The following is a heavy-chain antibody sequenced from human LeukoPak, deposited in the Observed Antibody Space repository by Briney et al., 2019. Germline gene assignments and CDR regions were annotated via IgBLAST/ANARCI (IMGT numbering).Heavy chain of an antibody. J-gene: IGHJ4*02. CDR2: IKSDGSST. CDR1: GFTFSSYW. Sequence: GGSLRLSCAASGFTFSSYWMYWVRQAPGKGLVWVSRIKSDGSSTSYADSVKGRFTISRDNAKNTLYLQMNSLRAEDTAVYYCTTLYGGSLDYWGQGTLATVSS. D-gene: IGHD5-12*01. V-gene: IGHV3-74*01. CDR3: TTLYGGSLDY.